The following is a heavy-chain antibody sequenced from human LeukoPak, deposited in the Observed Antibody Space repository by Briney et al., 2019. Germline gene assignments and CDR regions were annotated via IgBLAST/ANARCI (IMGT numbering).Heavy chain of an antibody. CDR2: IKQDGSEK. Sequence: GGSLRLSCAASGFTFSSYWMSWVRRAPGKGLEWVANIKQDGSEKYYVDSVKGRFTISRDNAKNSLYLQMNSLRAEDTAVYYCAKHTYYYDSSGYYYFDYWGQGTLVTVSS. V-gene: IGHV3-7*01. J-gene: IGHJ4*02. CDR1: GFTFSSYW. CDR3: AKHTYYYDSSGYYYFDY. D-gene: IGHD3-22*01.